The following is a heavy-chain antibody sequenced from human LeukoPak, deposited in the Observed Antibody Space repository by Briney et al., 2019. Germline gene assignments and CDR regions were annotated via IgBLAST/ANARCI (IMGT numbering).Heavy chain of an antibody. CDR1: GFTVSSNY. CDR2: IYSVGLT. Sequence: GGSLRLSCAASGFTVSSNYMTWVRQAPGKGLEWVSVIYSVGLTYYADSVKGRFTISRDNSRNTLYLQMNSLRAEDTAVYYCARDYSGSGSYSAYDIWGQGTVVTVSS. J-gene: IGHJ3*02. D-gene: IGHD3-10*01. V-gene: IGHV3-53*01. CDR3: ARDYSGSGSYSAYDI.